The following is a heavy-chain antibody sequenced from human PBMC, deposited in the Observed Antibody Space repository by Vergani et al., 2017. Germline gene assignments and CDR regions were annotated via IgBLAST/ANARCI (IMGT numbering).Heavy chain of an antibody. V-gene: IGHV4-31*01. CDR1: GGSISSGGYY. D-gene: IGHD3-10*01. CDR2: IYYSGRT. J-gene: IGHJ4*02. Sequence: QVQLQESGPGLVKPSQTLSLTCTVSGGSISSGGYYWSWIRQHPGKGLEWIGYIYYSGRTYYNPSLKSLVTISVDTSKNQFSLKLSSVTAADTAVYYCARTTYYYGSGSYYPEPYLDYWGQGTLVTVSA. CDR3: ARTTYYYGSGSYYPEPYLDY.